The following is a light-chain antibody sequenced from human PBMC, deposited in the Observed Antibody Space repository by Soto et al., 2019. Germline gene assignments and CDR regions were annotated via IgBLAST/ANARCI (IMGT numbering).Light chain of an antibody. J-gene: IGKJ1*01. V-gene: IGKV2-28*01. CDR2: VGS. CDR1: QSLLHSNGYNY. Sequence: LSVTPGEPASISCRSSQSLLHSNGYNYLDWYLQKPGQSPQVLIYVGSNRASGVPDRFSGSGSGTDFTLKISRVEAEDVGVYYCMQALQTPTFGQGTKVDIK. CDR3: MQALQTPT.